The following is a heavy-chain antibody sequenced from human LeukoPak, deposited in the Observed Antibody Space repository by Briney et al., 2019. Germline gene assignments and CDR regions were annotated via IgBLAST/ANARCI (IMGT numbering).Heavy chain of an antibody. Sequence: GGSLRLSCAASGFTFDDYAIHWVRHAPGKGLEWVSLISGDGGSTYYADSVKGRFTISRDNSKNSLYLQMNSLRTEDTALYYCAKDYSGYGTIDYWGQGTLVTVSS. CDR1: GFTFDDYA. CDR3: AKDYSGYGTIDY. CDR2: ISGDGGST. J-gene: IGHJ4*02. D-gene: IGHD5-12*01. V-gene: IGHV3-43*02.